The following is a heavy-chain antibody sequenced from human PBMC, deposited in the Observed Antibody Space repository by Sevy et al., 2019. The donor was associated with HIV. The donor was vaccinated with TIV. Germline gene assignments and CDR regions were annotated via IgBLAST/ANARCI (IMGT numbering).Heavy chain of an antibody. CDR3: ATTKDYYENSGCPFDY. D-gene: IGHD3-22*01. Sequence: ASVKVSCKVSGYTLTKLSMHWVRQAPGKGLEWMGSFDPEDGETLYAQKLQGRVIMTEDTSTDTVYMEVNSLRSEDTAVYYCATTKDYYENSGCPFDYWGQGTLVTVSS. V-gene: IGHV1-24*01. J-gene: IGHJ4*02. CDR2: FDPEDGET. CDR1: GYTLTKLS.